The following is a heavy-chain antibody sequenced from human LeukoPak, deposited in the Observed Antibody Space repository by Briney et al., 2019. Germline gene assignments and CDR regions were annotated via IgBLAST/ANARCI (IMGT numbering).Heavy chain of an antibody. V-gene: IGHV1-8*03. D-gene: IGHD3-3*01. CDR1: GYTFTSYG. J-gene: IGHJ6*03. CDR2: MNPNSGNT. Sequence: ASVKVSCKASGYTFTSYGISWVRQAPGQGLEWMGWMNPNSGNTGYAQKFQGRVTITRNTSISTAYMELSSLRSEDTAVYYCARGVRFLEWLLYYYYMDVWGKGTTVTVSS. CDR3: ARGVRFLEWLLYYYYMDV.